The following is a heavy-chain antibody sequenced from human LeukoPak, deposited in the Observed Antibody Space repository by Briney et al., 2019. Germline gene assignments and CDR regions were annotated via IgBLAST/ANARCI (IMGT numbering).Heavy chain of an antibody. CDR3: ARDIELST. CDR2: ISSSSRTT. V-gene: IGHV3-48*01. CDR1: GFTFSNYS. J-gene: IGHJ3*01. Sequence: PGGSLRLSCAASGFTFSNYSMNWVRQAPGKGLEWVSYISSSSRTTYYADSVKGRFTISRDNAKDTLYLQMNSLRAEDTAIYYCARDIELSTWGLGTTVTVSS. D-gene: IGHD3-16*02.